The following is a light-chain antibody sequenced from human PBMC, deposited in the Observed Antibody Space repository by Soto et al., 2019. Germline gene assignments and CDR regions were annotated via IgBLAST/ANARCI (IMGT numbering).Light chain of an antibody. V-gene: IGKV1-33*01. CDR3: QQSKDLVS. CDR2: DAS. Sequence: DIQMTQSPSSLSASVGDRVTITCQASQDINNYVNWYQQKPGKAPXXLIFDASTLKTGVPSRFSGSGSGTDFSFTISSLQPEDIATYYCQQSKDLVSFGQGTRLEIK. J-gene: IGKJ5*01. CDR1: QDINNY.